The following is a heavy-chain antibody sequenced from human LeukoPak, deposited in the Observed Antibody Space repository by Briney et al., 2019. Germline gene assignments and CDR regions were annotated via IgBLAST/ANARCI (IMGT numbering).Heavy chain of an antibody. J-gene: IGHJ5*02. CDR3: ARGFCSSTSCYPGWFDP. CDR1: GDSISSYY. D-gene: IGHD2-2*01. V-gene: IGHV4-4*07. CDR2: IYTSGST. Sequence: SETLSLTCTVSGDSISSYYWSWIRQPAGKGLEWIGRIYTSGSTNYNPSLKSRVTMSVDTSKNQFSLKLSSVTAADTAVYYCARGFCSSTSCYPGWFDPWGQGTLVTVSS.